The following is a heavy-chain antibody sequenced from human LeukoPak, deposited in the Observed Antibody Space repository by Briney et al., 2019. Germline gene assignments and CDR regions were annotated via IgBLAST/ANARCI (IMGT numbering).Heavy chain of an antibody. CDR1: GFIFNNYW. J-gene: IGHJ4*02. Sequence: QPGGSLRLSCAASGFIFNNYWMSWVRQAPGQGLEWVANIKQDGSESSYVDSVKGRFTISRGNAKNSLHLQMSSLRVEDTAVYYCARSGGKPFDSWGQGTLVTVSS. D-gene: IGHD3-16*01. CDR3: ARSGGKPFDS. CDR2: IKQDGSES. V-gene: IGHV3-7*01.